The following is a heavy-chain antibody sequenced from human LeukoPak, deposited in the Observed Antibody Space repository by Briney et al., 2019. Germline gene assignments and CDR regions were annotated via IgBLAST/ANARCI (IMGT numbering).Heavy chain of an antibody. CDR3: ARAYCGGGFCYSGFDF. J-gene: IGHJ4*02. CDR2: ISSSTSTI. D-gene: IGHD2-15*01. CDR1: GFTFSTYG. V-gene: IGHV3-48*02. Sequence: PGGSLRLSCAASGFTFSTYGMNWVRQAPGKRLEWVSYISSSTSTIYYADSVKGRFTISRDNAKNSLYLQMNSLRDEDTAVYYCARAYCGGGFCYSGFDFWGQGTLVTVSS.